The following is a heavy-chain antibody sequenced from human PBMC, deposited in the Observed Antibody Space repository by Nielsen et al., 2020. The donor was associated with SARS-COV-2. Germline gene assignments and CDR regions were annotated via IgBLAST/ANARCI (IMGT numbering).Heavy chain of an antibody. CDR2: VSFDGTDK. CDR3: ARDRDRGIVATIVDY. J-gene: IGHJ4*02. D-gene: IGHD5-12*01. CDR1: GFTFINFG. Sequence: GESLKTSCAASGFTFINFGMHWVRQAPGKGLEWVAVVSFDGTDKYYGDSVKGRFTISRDNSKNTVYLQMNSLRPEDTAAYYCARDRDRGIVATIVDYWGQGTLVTVSS. V-gene: IGHV3-30*03.